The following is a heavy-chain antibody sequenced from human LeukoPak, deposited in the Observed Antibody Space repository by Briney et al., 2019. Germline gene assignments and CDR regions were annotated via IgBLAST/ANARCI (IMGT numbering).Heavy chain of an antibody. J-gene: IGHJ4*02. CDR3: ARLRNYYGSGTYPYFDY. D-gene: IGHD3-10*01. Sequence: HGESLKISCQGSGYPFFTYWIGWVRQMPGKGLEWMGITSPITSDTTYSPSFQGRLSVSVDKSITTVYLHWSSLQASDTAIYYCARLRNYYGSGTYPYFDYWGQGTLVTVSS. CDR2: TSPITSDT. CDR1: GYPFFTYW. V-gene: IGHV5-51*01.